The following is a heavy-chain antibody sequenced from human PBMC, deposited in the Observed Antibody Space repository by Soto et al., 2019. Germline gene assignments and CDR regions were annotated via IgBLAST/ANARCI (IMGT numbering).Heavy chain of an antibody. CDR2: ITRSGDTM. CDR3: ARGHQYCHP. V-gene: IGHV3-11*01. D-gene: IGHD2-2*01. J-gene: IGHJ1*01. CDR1: GFTFSDYY. Sequence: QVQLVESGGGLVEPGGSLRLSCAASGFTFSDYYMSWVRQAPGKGLQFISYITRSGDTMYYADSVKGRFTISRENTKNSLYLQMNSLRAEDTAVYYCARGHQYCHPWGQGTLDIVSS.